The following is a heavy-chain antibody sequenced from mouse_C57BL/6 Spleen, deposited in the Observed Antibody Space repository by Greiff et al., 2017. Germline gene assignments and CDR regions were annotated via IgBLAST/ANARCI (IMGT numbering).Heavy chain of an antibody. V-gene: IGHV3-6*01. Sequence: EVQLQESGPGLVKPSQSLSLTCSVTGYSITSGYYWNWIRQFPGNKLEWMGYISYDGSNNYNPSLKNRISITRVTSKNQFFLKLNSVTTEDTATYYCASYYYGSPFDYWGQGTTLTVSS. J-gene: IGHJ2*01. CDR2: ISYDGSN. D-gene: IGHD1-1*01. CDR1: GYSITSGYY. CDR3: ASYYYGSPFDY.